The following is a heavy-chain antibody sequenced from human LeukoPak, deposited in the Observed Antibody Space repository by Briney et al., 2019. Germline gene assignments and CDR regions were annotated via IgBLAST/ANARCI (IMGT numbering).Heavy chain of an antibody. J-gene: IGHJ4*02. D-gene: IGHD1-26*01. CDR3: ARYEWDPTFDY. CDR2: IYHSGST. CDR1: GYSISSGYY. Sequence: PSETLSLTCTVSGYSISSGYYWGWIRPPPGKGLEWIGSIYHSGSTYYNPSLKSRVTISADTSKNQFSLKLSSVTAADTAVYYCARYEWDPTFDYWGQGTLVTVSS. V-gene: IGHV4-38-2*02.